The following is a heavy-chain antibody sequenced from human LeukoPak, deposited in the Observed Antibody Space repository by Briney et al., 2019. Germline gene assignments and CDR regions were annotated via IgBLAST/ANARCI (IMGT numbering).Heavy chain of an antibody. CDR3: ARDRRVVRLLGWFDP. J-gene: IGHJ5*02. CDR1: GYTFTSYG. D-gene: IGHD3-10*01. V-gene: IGHV1-18*01. CDR2: ISAYNGNT. Sequence: ASVKVSCKASGYTFTSYGISWVRQAPGQGLEWMGWISAYNGNTNYAQKLQGRVTMTTDTSTSTAYMELRSLRSDDTAVYYCARDRRVVRLLGWFDPWGQGTLVTVSS.